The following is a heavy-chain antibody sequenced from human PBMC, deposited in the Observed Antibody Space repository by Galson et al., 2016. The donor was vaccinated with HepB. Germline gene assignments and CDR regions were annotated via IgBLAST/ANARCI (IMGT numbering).Heavy chain of an antibody. CDR2: INPSDGTI. Sequence: SVKVSCKASGGTFSNFAISWLRQAPGQGLEWMGIINPSDGTISYAQKFQGRVTMTRDTSTSTAYMELSSLRSEDTAVYYCVRAVVVVVPAANDPFDYWGQGTLVTVSS. CDR1: GGTFSNFA. D-gene: IGHD2-2*01. V-gene: IGHV1-46*01. J-gene: IGHJ4*02. CDR3: VRAVVVVVPAANDPFDY.